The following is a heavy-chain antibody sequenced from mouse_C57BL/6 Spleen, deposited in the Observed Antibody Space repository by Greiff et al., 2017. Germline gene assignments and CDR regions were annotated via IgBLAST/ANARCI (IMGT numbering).Heavy chain of an antibody. CDR3: ARPSTGAWFAY. CDR2: IYPRSGNT. J-gene: IGHJ3*01. Sequence: VQLQQSGAELARPGASVKLSCKASGYTFTSYGISWVKQRTGQGLEWIGEIYPRSGNTYYTEKFKGKATLTADKSASTAYMELRSLTSEDSAVYFCARPSTGAWFAYWGQGTLVTVSA. D-gene: IGHD1-1*01. V-gene: IGHV1-81*01. CDR1: GYTFTSYG.